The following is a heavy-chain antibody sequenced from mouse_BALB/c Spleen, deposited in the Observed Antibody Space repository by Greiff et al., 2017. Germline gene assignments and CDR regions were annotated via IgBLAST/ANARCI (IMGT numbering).Heavy chain of an antibody. V-gene: IGHV5-4*02. D-gene: IGHD3-3*01. J-gene: IGHJ3*01. CDR2: ISDGGSYT. Sequence: EVKVVEYGGGLVKPGGSLKLSCAASGFTFSDYYMYWVRQTPEKRLEWVATISDGGSYTYYPDSVKGRFTISRDNAKNNLYLQMSSLKSEDTAMYYCARGQRGLAYWGQGTLVTVSA. CDR3: ARGQRGLAY. CDR1: GFTFSDYY.